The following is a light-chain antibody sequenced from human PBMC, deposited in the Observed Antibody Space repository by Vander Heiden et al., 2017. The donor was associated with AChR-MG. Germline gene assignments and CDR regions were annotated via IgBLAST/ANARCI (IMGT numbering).Light chain of an antibody. J-gene: IGKJ1*01. Sequence: DIQMTPSPTSLSGSVGDRVTITCRASQNIARYLNWYQQKPGTAPKLLISAASNLQSGVPSRFSGTGSGTHFTLTISSLQPDDFATYYCQQTYSTPQTFGQGTKVDTK. CDR2: AAS. V-gene: IGKV1-39*01. CDR3: QQTYSTPQT. CDR1: QNIARY.